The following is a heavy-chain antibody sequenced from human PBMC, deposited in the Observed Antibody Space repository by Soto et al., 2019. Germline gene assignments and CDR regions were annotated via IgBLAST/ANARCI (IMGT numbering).Heavy chain of an antibody. Sequence: SETLSLTCTVSGGSISSSIYYWGWIRQPPGKGLEWLGSIYYSGSTYYNPSLKSRVTISVDTAKNQFSLKLSSVAAADTAVYYCPGRMTTVEFNWFGPVGQGALVTLAS. CDR1: GGSISSSIYY. V-gene: IGHV4-39*01. CDR3: PGRMTTVEFNWFGP. D-gene: IGHD4-17*01. CDR2: IYYSGST. J-gene: IGHJ5*02.